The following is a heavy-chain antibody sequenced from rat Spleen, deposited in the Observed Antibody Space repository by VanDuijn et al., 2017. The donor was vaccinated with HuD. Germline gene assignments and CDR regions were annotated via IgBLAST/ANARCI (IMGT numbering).Heavy chain of an antibody. CDR3: TTWDYYDNRFDY. Sequence: EVQLVESGGGLVHPGRSLKLSCVASGFTFSNYGMAWVRQAPTKGLEWVATIIYDGSSTYYRDSVKGRFTISRDNAKSTLYLQMDSLRSEDTATYYCTTWDYYDNRFDYWGQGVMVTVSS. J-gene: IGHJ2*01. D-gene: IGHD1-6*01. CDR1: GFTFSNYG. V-gene: IGHV5-29*01. CDR2: IIYDGSST.